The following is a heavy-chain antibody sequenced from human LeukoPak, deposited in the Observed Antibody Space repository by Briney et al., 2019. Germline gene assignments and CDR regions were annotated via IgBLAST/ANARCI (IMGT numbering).Heavy chain of an antibody. J-gene: IGHJ4*02. Sequence: GGSLRLSCAASGFTFSSYSMNWVRQAPGKGLEWVSSISSSSSYIYYADSVKGRFTISRDNAKNSLYLQMNSLRAEDTAVYYCASRPLFYAGNSDWGQGTLVTVSS. V-gene: IGHV3-21*01. CDR1: GFTFSSYS. CDR3: ASRPLFYAGNSD. CDR2: ISSSSSYI. D-gene: IGHD4-23*01.